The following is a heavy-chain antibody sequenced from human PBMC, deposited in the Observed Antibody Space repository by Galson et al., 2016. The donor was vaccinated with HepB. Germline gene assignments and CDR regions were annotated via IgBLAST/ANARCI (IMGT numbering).Heavy chain of an antibody. CDR2: ISPNRGGT. CDR1: GYTFTDYY. D-gene: IGHD6-19*01. Sequence: SCKASGYTFTDYYLHWVRQAPGQGLEWMGWISPNRGGTNYAHTFQGRVTMTRDTSISTAYMELTRLTSDDTAVYYCAALFVAVSETSDFDYWGQGTLVTVSS. CDR3: AALFVAVSETSDFDY. V-gene: IGHV1-2*02. J-gene: IGHJ4*02.